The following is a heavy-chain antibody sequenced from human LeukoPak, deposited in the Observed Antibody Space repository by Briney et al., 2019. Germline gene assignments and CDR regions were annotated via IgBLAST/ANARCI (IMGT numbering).Heavy chain of an antibody. CDR3: ARGFGYSYGWFDY. D-gene: IGHD5-18*01. V-gene: IGHV4-39*07. Sequence: SETLSLTCTVSGGSISGSNYYWGWIRQPPGKGLECIGNIYYSGSTHYNPFLKSRITISIDTSKNQFSLKLNSVTAADTAVYYCARGFGYSYGWFDYWGQGTLVTVSS. CDR2: IYYSGST. J-gene: IGHJ4*02. CDR1: GGSISGSNYY.